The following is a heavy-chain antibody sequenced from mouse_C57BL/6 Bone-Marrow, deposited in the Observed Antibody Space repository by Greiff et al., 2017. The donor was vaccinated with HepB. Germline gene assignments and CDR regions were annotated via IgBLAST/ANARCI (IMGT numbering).Heavy chain of an antibody. CDR1: GFTFSSYA. Sequence: DVMLVESGGGLVKPGGSLKLSCAASGFTFSSYAMSWVRQTPEKRLEWVATISDGGSYTYYPDNVKGRFTISRDNAKNNLYLQMSHLKSEDTAMYYCARDGTVVASDYWGQGTTLTVSS. V-gene: IGHV5-4*01. CDR2: ISDGGSYT. CDR3: ARDGTVVASDY. D-gene: IGHD1-1*01. J-gene: IGHJ2*01.